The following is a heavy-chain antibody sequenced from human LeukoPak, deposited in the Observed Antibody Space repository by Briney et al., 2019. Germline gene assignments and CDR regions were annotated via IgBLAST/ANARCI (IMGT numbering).Heavy chain of an antibody. CDR1: GFTFSSYA. Sequence: PGGSLRLSCAASGFTFSSYAMSWVRQAPGKGLEWVSAISGSGGSTYYADSVKGRFTISRDNSKNTLYLQMNSLRAEDTAVYYCAKGPMWGATTPPYNWFDPWGQGTLVTVSS. J-gene: IGHJ5*02. CDR3: AKGPMWGATTPPYNWFDP. D-gene: IGHD1-26*01. CDR2: ISGSGGST. V-gene: IGHV3-23*01.